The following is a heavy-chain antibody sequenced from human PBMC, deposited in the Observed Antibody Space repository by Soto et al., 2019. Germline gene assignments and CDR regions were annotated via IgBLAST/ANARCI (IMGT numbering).Heavy chain of an antibody. Sequence: GGSLRLSCAASGFTVSYNYMNWVRQAPGKGLEWVSVIYSGGSTYYAGSKKGRFNISRGDSKKTLSHQMKSLRTEDTAVYYCARGGYMDVWGKGTTVTVSS. V-gene: IGHV3-66*01. J-gene: IGHJ6*03. CDR3: ARGGYMDV. CDR2: IYSGGST. CDR1: GFTVSYNY.